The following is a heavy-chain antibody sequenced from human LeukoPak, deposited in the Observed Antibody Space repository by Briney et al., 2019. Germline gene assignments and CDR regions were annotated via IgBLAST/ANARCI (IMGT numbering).Heavy chain of an antibody. J-gene: IGHJ4*02. Sequence: GASVKVSCKASGYTFTSYGISWVRQAPGQWLEWMGWIRAYNGNTNYAQKLQGRVTMTTDTSTSTAYMELRSLRSDDTAVYYCASTQAVAGTCDYWGQGTLVTVSS. D-gene: IGHD6-19*01. CDR1: GYTFTSYG. CDR3: ASTQAVAGTCDY. V-gene: IGHV1-18*01. CDR2: IRAYNGNT.